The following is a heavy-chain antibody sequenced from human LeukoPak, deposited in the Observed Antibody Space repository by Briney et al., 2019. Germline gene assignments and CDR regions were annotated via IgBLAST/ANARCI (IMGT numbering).Heavy chain of an antibody. D-gene: IGHD2-2*01. V-gene: IGHV3-23*01. CDR2: ISGSSGSA. CDR1: GFTFSSYA. J-gene: IGHJ4*02. Sequence: GGSLRLSCEASGFTFSSYAMSWVRQAPGKGLEWVSVISGSSGSAYYADSVKGRFTISRDNFKNTLYLQMNSLRAEDTAVYYCAREGGLGYCSTTSCAYDCWGQGTLVTVSS. CDR3: AREGGLGYCSTTSCAYDC.